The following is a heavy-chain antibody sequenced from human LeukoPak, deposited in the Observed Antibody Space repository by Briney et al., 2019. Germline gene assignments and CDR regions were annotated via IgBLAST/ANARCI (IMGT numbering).Heavy chain of an antibody. Sequence: ASVKVSCKASGYTFTSYDINWVRQATGRGLEWMGWMNPNSGNTGYAQKFQGRVTMTRNTSISTAYMELSSLRSEDTAVYYCARPTREGSDGYYGSGSYYDYWGQGTLVTVSS. V-gene: IGHV1-8*01. J-gene: IGHJ4*02. CDR2: MNPNSGNT. CDR1: GYTFTSYD. CDR3: ARPTREGSDGYYGSGSYYDY. D-gene: IGHD3-10*01.